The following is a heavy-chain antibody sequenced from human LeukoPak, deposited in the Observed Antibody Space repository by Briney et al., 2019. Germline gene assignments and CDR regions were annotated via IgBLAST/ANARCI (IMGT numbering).Heavy chain of an antibody. J-gene: IGHJ5*02. CDR1: GGTFSSYA. V-gene: IGHV1-69*06. CDR3: ARAELRGYCSSTSCLDKFDP. D-gene: IGHD2-2*01. CDR2: IIPIFGTA. Sequence: SVKVSCKASGGTFSSYAISWVRHAPGQGREWMGGIIPIFGTANYAQKFQGRVTITADKSTSTAYMELSSLRSEDTAVYYCARAELRGYCSSTSCLDKFDPWGQGTLVTVSS.